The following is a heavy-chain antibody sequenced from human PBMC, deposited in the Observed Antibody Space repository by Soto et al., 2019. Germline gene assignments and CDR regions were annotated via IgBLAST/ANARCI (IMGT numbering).Heavy chain of an antibody. CDR3: AKGRRGVEWFGAYYMDV. D-gene: IGHD3-3*01. CDR2: ISYDGSNK. CDR1: GFTFSSYG. J-gene: IGHJ6*03. V-gene: IGHV3-30*18. Sequence: GGSLRLSCAASGFTFSSYGMHWVRQAPGKGLEWVAVISYDGSNKYYADSVKGRFTISRDNSKNTLYLQMNSLRAGDTAVYYCAKGRRGVEWFGAYYMDVWGKGTTVTVSS.